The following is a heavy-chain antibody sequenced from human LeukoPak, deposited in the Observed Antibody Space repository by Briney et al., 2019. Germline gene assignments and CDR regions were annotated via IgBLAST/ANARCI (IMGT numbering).Heavy chain of an antibody. J-gene: IGHJ4*02. Sequence: PSETLSLTCTVSGGSISSSSYYWGWIRQPPGKGLEWIGSIYYSGSTYYNPSLKSRVTISVDTSKNQFSLKLSSVTAADTAVYYCATRSTPRDYYDSSDDYWGQGTLVTVSS. CDR2: IYYSGST. CDR3: ATRSTPRDYYDSSDDY. CDR1: GGSISSSSYY. V-gene: IGHV4-39*01. D-gene: IGHD3-22*01.